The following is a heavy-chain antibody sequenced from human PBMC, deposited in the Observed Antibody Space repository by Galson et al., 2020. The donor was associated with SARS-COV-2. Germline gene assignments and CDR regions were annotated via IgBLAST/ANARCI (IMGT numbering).Heavy chain of an antibody. V-gene: IGHV3-64D*08. J-gene: IGHJ6*02. D-gene: IGHD2-2*01. Sequence: PGGSQSLSCSASGFTSSTYRIYWVRQTPGKGLDHVSAIHSNPRNPYHSNSVKDRFTISRHNSKNTLYLQMSTLRTEDTAVYYCVRNVVPAASLYYYGLDVWGQGTTVTVSS. CDR2: IHSNPRNP. CDR3: VRNVVPAASLYYYGLDV. CDR1: GFTSSTYR.